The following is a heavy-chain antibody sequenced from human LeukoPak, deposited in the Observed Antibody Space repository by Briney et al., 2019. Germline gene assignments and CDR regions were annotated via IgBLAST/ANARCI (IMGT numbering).Heavy chain of an antibody. CDR1: GFVFSSYA. CDR3: ARAEGSGSSFDY. V-gene: IGHV3-21*01. D-gene: IGHD3-10*01. CDR2: ISSSSTYI. Sequence: GGSLRLSCAASGFVFSSYAMSWVRQAPGKGLEWVSSISSSSTYIYYADSVKGRFTISRDNAKNSLYLQMNSLRVEDTAVYYCARAEGSGSSFDYWGQGTLVTVSS. J-gene: IGHJ4*02.